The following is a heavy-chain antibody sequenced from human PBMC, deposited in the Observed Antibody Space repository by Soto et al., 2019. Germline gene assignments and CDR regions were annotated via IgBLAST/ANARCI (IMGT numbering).Heavy chain of an antibody. CDR1: GGSISSSSYY. J-gene: IGHJ4*02. D-gene: IGHD3-22*01. CDR3: ARLSRRGYDSSGYFR. V-gene: IGHV4-39*01. Sequence: SETLSLTCTVSGGSISSSSYYWGWIRQPPGKGLEWIGSIYYSGSTYYNPSLKSRVTISVDTSKNQFSLKLSSVTAADTAVYYCARLSRRGYDSSGYFRWGQGTLVNVSS. CDR2: IYYSGST.